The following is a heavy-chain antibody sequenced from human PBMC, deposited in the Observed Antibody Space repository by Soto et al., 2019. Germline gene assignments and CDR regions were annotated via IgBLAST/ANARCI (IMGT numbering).Heavy chain of an antibody. CDR3: AKAVRDY. V-gene: IGHV3-23*04. J-gene: IGHJ4*02. D-gene: IGHD4-17*01. Sequence: VQVVESGGGLVQPGGSLRLSCAASGFIASNYAKSWVRQAPGKGLEWVSGFSGSGGATFYADSVKGRFTISRDSSKNTIYLQMDRLRADDTAVYYCAKAVRDYWGRGTLVTVSS. CDR1: GFIASNYA. CDR2: FSGSGGAT.